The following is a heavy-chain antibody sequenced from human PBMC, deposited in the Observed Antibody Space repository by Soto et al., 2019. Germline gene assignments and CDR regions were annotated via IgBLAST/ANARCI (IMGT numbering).Heavy chain of an antibody. V-gene: IGHV3-23*01. CDR3: ARHSNYDFWSGPGYYGMDV. D-gene: IGHD3-3*01. CDR2: ISGSGGST. CDR1: GFTFSSYA. J-gene: IGHJ6*02. Sequence: GGSLRLSCAASGFTFSSYAMSWVRQAPGKGLEWVSAISGSGGSTYYADSVKGRFTISRDNSKNTLYLQMNSLRAEDTAVYYCARHSNYDFWSGPGYYGMDVWGQGTTVTVSS.